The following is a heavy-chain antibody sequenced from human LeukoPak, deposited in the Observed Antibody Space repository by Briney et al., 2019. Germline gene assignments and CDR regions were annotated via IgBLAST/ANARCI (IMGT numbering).Heavy chain of an antibody. D-gene: IGHD3-22*01. CDR2: IYYSGST. J-gene: IGHJ3*02. CDR3: VYYCDSSGYFPGAFDM. CDR1: GDSVSSESYY. Sequence: AETLSLTCTVSGDSVSSESYYWSWIRQPPGKGLEWIGHIYYSGSTNYNPSLTSRDTTSIDTSKRQFSLKLTSVTAADTAVYYCVYYCDSSGYFPGAFDMWGQGTVVPVLS. V-gene: IGHV4-61*01.